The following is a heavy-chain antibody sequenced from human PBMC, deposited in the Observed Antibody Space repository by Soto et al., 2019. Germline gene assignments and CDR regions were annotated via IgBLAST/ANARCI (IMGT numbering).Heavy chain of an antibody. D-gene: IGHD3-3*01. V-gene: IGHV4-59*01. J-gene: IGHJ6*03. Sequence: SETLSLTCTVSGGSISSYYWSWIRQPPGKGLEWIGYIYYSGSTNYNPSLKSRVTISVDTSKNQFSLKLSSVTAADTAVYYCARVGEFLEWLPYLYYMDVWGKGTTVTVSS. CDR1: GGSISSYY. CDR3: ARVGEFLEWLPYLYYMDV. CDR2: IYYSGST.